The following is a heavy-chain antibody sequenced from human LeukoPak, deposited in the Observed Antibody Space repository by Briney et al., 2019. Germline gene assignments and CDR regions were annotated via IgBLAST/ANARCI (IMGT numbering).Heavy chain of an antibody. CDR3: ARVRLLWFGELTTDYYGMDV. CDR2: IYHSGST. Sequence: SETLSLTCTVSGGSISSGGYYWSWIRQPPGKGLEWIGYIYHSGSTYYNPSLKSRVTISVDRSKNQFSLKLSSVTAADTAVYYCARVRLLWFGELTTDYYGMDVWGQGTTVTVSS. CDR1: GGSISSGGYY. J-gene: IGHJ6*02. V-gene: IGHV4-30-2*01. D-gene: IGHD3-10*01.